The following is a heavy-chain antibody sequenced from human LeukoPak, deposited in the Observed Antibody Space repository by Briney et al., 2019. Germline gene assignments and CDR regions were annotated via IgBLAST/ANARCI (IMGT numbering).Heavy chain of an antibody. J-gene: IGHJ4*02. CDR2: IYYSGST. V-gene: IGHV4-31*03. CDR3: ARLEVVGATYYFDY. D-gene: IGHD1-26*01. CDR1: GGSISSGGYY. Sequence: PSQTLSLTCTVSGGSISSGGYYWSWIRQHPGKGLEWIGYIYYSGSTYYNPSLKSRVTISVDTSKNQFSLKLSSVTAADTAVYYCARLEVVGATYYFDYWGQGTLVTVSS.